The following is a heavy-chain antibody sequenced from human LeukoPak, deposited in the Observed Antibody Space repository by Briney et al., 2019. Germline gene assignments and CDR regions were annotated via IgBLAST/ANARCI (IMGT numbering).Heavy chain of an antibody. CDR2: IRGKAYGGTT. J-gene: IGHJ5*02. D-gene: IGHD1-26*01. V-gene: IGHV3-49*03. CDR1: GFTFGDYA. Sequence: GGSLRLSCTSSGFTFGDYAMTWFRQAPGKGLEWVGLIRGKAYGGTTEYAASVKGRFTISRDDSKSIAYLQMNSLKTEDTAVYYCTIVGATWGQGTLVTVSS. CDR3: TIVGAT.